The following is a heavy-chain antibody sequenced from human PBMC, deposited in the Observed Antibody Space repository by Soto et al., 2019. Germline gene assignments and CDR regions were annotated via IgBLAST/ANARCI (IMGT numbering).Heavy chain of an antibody. CDR2: IIPILGIA. CDR3: ARGENVVVPAATSEYYYCMDV. CDR1: GVTFSSYA. J-gene: IGHJ6*03. D-gene: IGHD2-2*01. Sequence: ASVKVSCKASGVTFSSYAISWVRQAPGQGLEWMGRIIPILGIANYAQKFQGRVTITADKSTSTAYMELSSLRSEDTAVYYCARGENVVVPAATSEYYYCMDVWGKGTTVTVSS. V-gene: IGHV1-69*04.